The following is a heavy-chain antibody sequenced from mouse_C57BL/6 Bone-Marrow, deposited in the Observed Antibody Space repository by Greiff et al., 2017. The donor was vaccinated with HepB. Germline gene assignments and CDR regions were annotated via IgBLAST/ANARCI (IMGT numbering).Heavy chain of an antibody. CDR1: GYTFTSYG. CDR2: IYPRSGNT. V-gene: IGHV1-81*01. Sequence: VQLQQSGAELARPGASVKLSCKASGYTFTSYGISWVKQRTGQGLEWIGEIYPRSGNTYYNEKLKGKATLTADKSSSTAYMELRSLTSDDSAVYFCAINYYGSSYLFAYWGQGTLVTVSA. D-gene: IGHD1-1*01. CDR3: AINYYGSSYLFAY. J-gene: IGHJ3*01.